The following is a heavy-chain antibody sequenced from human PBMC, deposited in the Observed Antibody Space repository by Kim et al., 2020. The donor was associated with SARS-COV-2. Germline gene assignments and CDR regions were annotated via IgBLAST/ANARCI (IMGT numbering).Heavy chain of an antibody. J-gene: IGHJ3*02. V-gene: IGHV4-34*01. D-gene: IGHD2-2*01. CDR1: GGSFSGYY. CDR3: ARWSPADIVVVPAAIAGFDI. Sequence: SETLSLTCAVYGGSFSGYYWSWIRQPPGKGLEWIGEINHSGSTNYNPSLKSRVTISVDTSKNQFSLKLSSVTAADTAVYYCARWSPADIVVVPAAIAGFDIWGQGTMVTVSS. CDR2: INHSGST.